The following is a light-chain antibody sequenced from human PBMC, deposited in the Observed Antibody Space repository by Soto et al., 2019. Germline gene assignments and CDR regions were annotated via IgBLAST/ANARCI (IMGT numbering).Light chain of an antibody. CDR2: EIT. CDR1: SGDIGSHSY. CDR3: SSYTTSNIVV. J-gene: IGLJ1*01. Sequence: QSALTQPASVSGSPGQSITISCTGASGDIGSHSYVSWYQQHPGKAPKLLIYEITTRPPGVSNRFSGSKSGNTASLTISGLQTEDEADYYCSSYTTSNIVVFGTGTKLTVL. V-gene: IGLV2-14*01.